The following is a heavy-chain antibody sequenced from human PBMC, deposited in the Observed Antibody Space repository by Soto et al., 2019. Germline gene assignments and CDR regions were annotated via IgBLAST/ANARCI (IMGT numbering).Heavy chain of an antibody. V-gene: IGHV4-34*01. CDR3: AREDDGGDRDYYGLDV. CDR1: GGSFSGYY. D-gene: IGHD2-21*02. J-gene: IGHJ6*02. CDR2: INHSGST. Sequence: SETLSLTCAVYGGSFSGYYWSWIRQPPGKGLEWIGEINHSGSTNYNPSLKSRVTISVDTSKNQFSLKLTSVTAADTAVYFCAREDDGGDRDYYGLDVWGQGTTVTVSS.